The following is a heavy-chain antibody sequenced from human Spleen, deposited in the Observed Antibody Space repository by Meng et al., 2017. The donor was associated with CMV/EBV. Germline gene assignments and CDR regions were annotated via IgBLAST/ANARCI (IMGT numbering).Heavy chain of an antibody. J-gene: IGHJ4*02. Sequence: GESLKISCAASGSTFSNYWMTWVRQAPGKGLEWVASIKRDGSEKKYVDSVKARFTISRDNAKNSLYLQMNSLRAEDTAVYYCARDGSSGWYYDYWGQGTLVTVSS. D-gene: IGHD6-19*01. V-gene: IGHV3-7*01. CDR2: IKRDGSEK. CDR3: ARDGSSGWYYDY. CDR1: GSTFSNYW.